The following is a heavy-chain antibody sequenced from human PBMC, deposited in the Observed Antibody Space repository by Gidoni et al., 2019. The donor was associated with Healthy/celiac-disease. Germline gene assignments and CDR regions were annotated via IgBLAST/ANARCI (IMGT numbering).Heavy chain of an antibody. CDR1: GITYRSHG. V-gene: IGHV3-74*01. D-gene: IGHD5-18*01. J-gene: IGHJ2*01. Sequence: EVQLVEYGGGLVQPGGSLRLYCAASGITYRSHGMHWVRQAPGKGLVWVSRINSDWSSTSYADSVKGRFTTSSANATNTLYLQMNSLRAEDKAVYYYATATRLRDTAMGPLFDLWGRGTLVTVSS. CDR2: INSDWSST. CDR3: ATATRLRDTAMGPLFDL.